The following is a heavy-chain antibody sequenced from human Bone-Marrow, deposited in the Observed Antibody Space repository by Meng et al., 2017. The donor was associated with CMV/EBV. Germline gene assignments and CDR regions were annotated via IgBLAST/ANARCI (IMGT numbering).Heavy chain of an antibody. J-gene: IGHJ6*02. Sequence: GEFLKISCAASGFTFSSYGMHWVRQAPGKGLEWVAFIRYDGSNKYYADSVKGRFTISRDNSKNTLYLQMNSLRAEDTAVYYCAKDRAVAGPDYYYGMDVWGQGTTVTVSS. D-gene: IGHD6-19*01. V-gene: IGHV3-30*02. CDR2: IRYDGSNK. CDR3: AKDRAVAGPDYYYGMDV. CDR1: GFTFSSYG.